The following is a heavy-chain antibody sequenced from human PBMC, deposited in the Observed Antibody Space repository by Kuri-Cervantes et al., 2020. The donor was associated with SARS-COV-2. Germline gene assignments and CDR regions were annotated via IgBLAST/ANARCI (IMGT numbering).Heavy chain of an antibody. CDR1: GYSISSGYY. D-gene: IGHD6-13*01. J-gene: IGHJ4*02. Sequence: SETLSLTCTVSGYSISSGYYWGWIRQPPGKGLEWVGSIYHSGSTYYNPSLKSRVTISVDTSKNQFSLKLSSVTAADTAVYYCARDRSGIAAAGILFNYWGQGTPVTVSS. CDR3: ARDRSGIAAAGILFNY. V-gene: IGHV4-38-2*02. CDR2: IYHSGST.